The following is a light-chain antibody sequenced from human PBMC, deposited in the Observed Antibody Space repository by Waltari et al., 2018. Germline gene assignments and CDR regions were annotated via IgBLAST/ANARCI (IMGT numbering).Light chain of an antibody. V-gene: IGKV1-5*03. CDR3: QQYNSYRT. Sequence: DIQMTQSPSTLSASVGDRVTITCRASQSISSWLAWYQQKPGKAPKLLIYKASSLESGVPSRFSGSGSGTEFILTIRSLQPDDFATYYCQQYNSYRTFGQGTKVEIK. J-gene: IGKJ1*01. CDR1: QSISSW. CDR2: KAS.